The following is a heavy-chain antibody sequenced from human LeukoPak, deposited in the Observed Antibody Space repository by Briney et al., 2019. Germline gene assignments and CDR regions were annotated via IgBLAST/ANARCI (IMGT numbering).Heavy chain of an antibody. CDR2: ISSSSSYI. CDR3: ARGIIEYYDFWSGEDAFDI. Sequence: GGSLRLSCAASGFTFSSYEMNWVRQAPGKGLEWVSSISSSSSYIYYADSVKGRFTISRDNAKNSLYLQMNSLRAEDTAVYYCARGIIEYYDFWSGEDAFDIWGQGTMVTVSS. V-gene: IGHV3-21*01. CDR1: GFTFSSYE. D-gene: IGHD3-3*01. J-gene: IGHJ3*02.